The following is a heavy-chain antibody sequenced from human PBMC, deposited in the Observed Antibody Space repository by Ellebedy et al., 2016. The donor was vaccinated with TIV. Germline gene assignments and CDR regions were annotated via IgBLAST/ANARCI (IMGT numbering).Heavy chain of an antibody. CDR1: GYSIRSGYY. J-gene: IGHJ4*02. CDR3: ARITVAGDPPY. D-gene: IGHD6-19*01. V-gene: IGHV4-38-2*01. CDR2: IYHSGST. Sequence: MPSETLSLTCSVSGYSIRSGYYWGWIRQPAGKGLEWIGGIYHSGSTYHSPSLKSRITISRDTSKNQFSLKLTSVTAADTAVYYCARITVAGDPPYWGQGTLVTVSS.